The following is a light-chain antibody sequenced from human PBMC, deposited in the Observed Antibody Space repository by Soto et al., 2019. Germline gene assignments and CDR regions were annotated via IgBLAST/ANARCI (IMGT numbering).Light chain of an antibody. CDR1: SSNIGAGYD. CDR3: QSYDSSLSGSV. CDR2: GHN. Sequence: QSVLTQPPSVSGAPGQRVTISCTGSSSNIGAGYDVHWYQQLPGTAPKLLIYGHNNRPSGVPDRFSGSKSGTSASLAITGLQAEDEADYYCQSYDSSLSGSVFVGGTKLTVL. J-gene: IGLJ3*02. V-gene: IGLV1-40*01.